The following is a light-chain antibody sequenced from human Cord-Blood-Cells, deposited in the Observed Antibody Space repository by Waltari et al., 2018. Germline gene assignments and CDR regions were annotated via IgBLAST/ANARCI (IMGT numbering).Light chain of an antibody. CDR1: QSISSY. J-gene: IGKJ1*01. CDR3: QQSYSTPWT. V-gene: IGKV1-39*01. Sequence: DIQMTQSPSSLYASVGDRVTIPCRASQSISSYLNWYQQKPGKAPKLLIYAASSLQSGVPSRFSGSGSGTDFTLTISSLQPEDFATYYCQQSYSTPWTFVQGTKVEIK. CDR2: AAS.